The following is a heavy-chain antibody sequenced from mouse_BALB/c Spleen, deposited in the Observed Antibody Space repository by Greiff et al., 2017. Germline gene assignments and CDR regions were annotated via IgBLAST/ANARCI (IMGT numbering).Heavy chain of an antibody. CDR1: GFNIKDTY. Sequence: EVQLQESGAELVKPGASVKLSCTASGFNIKDTYMHWVKQRPEQGLEWIGRIDPANGNTKYDPKFQGKATITADTSSNTAYLQLSSLTSEDSAVYYCARWPYGNYAMDYWGQGTSVTVSS. J-gene: IGHJ4*01. CDR3: ARWPYGNYAMDY. V-gene: IGHV14-3*02. CDR2: IDPANGNT. D-gene: IGHD2-1*01.